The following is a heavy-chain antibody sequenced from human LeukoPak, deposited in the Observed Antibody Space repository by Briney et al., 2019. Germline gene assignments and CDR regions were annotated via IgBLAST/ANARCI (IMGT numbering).Heavy chain of an antibody. CDR1: GYTFTSYG. J-gene: IGHJ4*02. Sequence: ASVKVSCKASGYTFTSYGISGVRQAPGQGLEWMGWISAYNGNTNYAQKLQGRVTMTTDTSTSTAYMELRSLRSDDTAVYYCARDLRGIVGATTLDYWGQGTLVTVSS. D-gene: IGHD1-26*01. CDR2: ISAYNGNT. CDR3: ARDLRGIVGATTLDY. V-gene: IGHV1-18*01.